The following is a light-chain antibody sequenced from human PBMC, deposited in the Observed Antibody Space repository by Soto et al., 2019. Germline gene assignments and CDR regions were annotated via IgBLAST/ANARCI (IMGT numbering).Light chain of an antibody. CDR2: GAS. J-gene: IGKJ1*01. CDR3: QEYNTWPWT. CDR1: ERVSSSY. V-gene: IGKV3-15*01. Sequence: EVVLTQSPDTLSLSPGERATLSCRASERVSSSYFAWYQQKAGQAPRVLIYGASTRATGIPARFTGSGSGTEFILTITSLQSEDSAVYYCQEYNTWPWTFGQGTKVDIK.